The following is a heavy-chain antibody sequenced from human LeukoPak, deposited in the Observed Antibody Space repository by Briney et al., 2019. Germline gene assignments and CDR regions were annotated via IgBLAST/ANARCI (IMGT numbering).Heavy chain of an antibody. CDR1: GFIISSNY. Sequence: PGGSLRLSCAASGFIISSNYMSWVRQAPGKGLEWVSIIYNGGITYADSVKDRFTISRDSSKNTVYLQLSSLRAEDTAVYYCAGDLGYSSDYWGQGTLVTVSA. V-gene: IGHV3-66*01. CDR3: AGDLGYSSDY. CDR2: IYNGGIT. J-gene: IGHJ4*02. D-gene: IGHD6-13*01.